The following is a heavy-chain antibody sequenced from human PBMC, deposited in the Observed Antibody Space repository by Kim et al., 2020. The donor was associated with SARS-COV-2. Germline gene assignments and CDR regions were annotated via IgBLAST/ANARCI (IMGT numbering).Heavy chain of an antibody. J-gene: IGHJ6*02. CDR3: VSQIWHENFSYGLDI. CDR2: IYNDGIYK. D-gene: IGHD3-10*01. V-gene: IGHV3-33*01. CDR1: GSTFSSQG. Sequence: GGSLRLYCSSSGSTFSSQGIHWVRQAPGKGLEWVAVIYNDGIYKYYAASVEGRFTISRDNSNNTLYLQMSSLRAEDTALYYCVSQIWHENFSYGLDIWGQGTTVTVSS.